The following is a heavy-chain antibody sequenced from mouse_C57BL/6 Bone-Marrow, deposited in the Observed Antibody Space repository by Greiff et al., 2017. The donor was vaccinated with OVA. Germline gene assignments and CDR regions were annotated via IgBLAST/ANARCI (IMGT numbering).Heavy chain of an antibody. CDR1: GYTFTSYW. CDR3: ASLTYGSSSYFDV. J-gene: IGHJ1*03. V-gene: IGHV1-64*01. D-gene: IGHD1-1*01. CDR2: IHPNSGST. Sequence: VQLQQPGAELVKPGASVKLSCKASGYTFTSYWMHWVKQRPGQGLEWIGMIHPNSGSTNYNEKFKSKATLTVDKSSSTAYMQLSSLTSEDSAVYYCASLTYGSSSYFDVWGTGTTVTVSS.